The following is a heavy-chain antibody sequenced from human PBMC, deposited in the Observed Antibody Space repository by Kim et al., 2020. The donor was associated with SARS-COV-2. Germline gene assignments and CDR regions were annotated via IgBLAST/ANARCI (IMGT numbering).Heavy chain of an antibody. CDR2: ISSITEGI. CDR3: ARGLDFWRWNPTDVYPLDL. CDR1: GFTLSDYY. D-gene: IGHD3-3*01. V-gene: IGHV3-11*01. Sequence: GGSLRLSCAASGFTLSDYYMTWIRQAPGKGLEWVSYISSITEGIYYADSVKGRFTISRDNAKKSMSLHMDSLRVDDTAIYFCARGLDFWRWNPTDVYPLDLWRQGTTVIVSS. J-gene: IGHJ6*02.